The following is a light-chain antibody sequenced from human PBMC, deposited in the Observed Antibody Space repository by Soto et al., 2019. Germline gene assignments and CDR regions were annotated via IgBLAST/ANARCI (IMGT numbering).Light chain of an antibody. J-gene: IGKJ1*01. CDR1: QTVSSNS. CDR2: DAS. CDR3: QFYGDPSKT. V-gene: IGKV3-20*01. Sequence: EILLTQSPGTLSSSPRERGTPSCRGSQTVSSNSLAWYQPKPGQAPRLLIFDASSRATGHPYMFTGSVSATDFTLNISERDPEDIAVYYCQFYGDPSKTFGQVTNVYIK.